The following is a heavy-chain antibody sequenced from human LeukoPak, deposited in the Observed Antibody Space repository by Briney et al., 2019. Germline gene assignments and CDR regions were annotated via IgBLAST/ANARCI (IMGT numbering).Heavy chain of an antibody. CDR2: IYYSGST. Sequence: PSETLSLTCTVSGGSISSSSYYWGWIRQPPGKGLEWIGSIYYSGSTYYNPSLKSRVTISVDTPKNQFSLKLSSVTAADTAVYYCARLYGSGSYYPFDYWGQGTLVTVSS. D-gene: IGHD3-10*01. J-gene: IGHJ4*02. CDR1: GGSISSSSYY. V-gene: IGHV4-39*01. CDR3: ARLYGSGSYYPFDY.